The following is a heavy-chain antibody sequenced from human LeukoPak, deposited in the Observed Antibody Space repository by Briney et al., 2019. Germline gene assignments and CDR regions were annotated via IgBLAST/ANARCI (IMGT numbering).Heavy chain of an antibody. J-gene: IGHJ4*02. CDR3: ARVTSGSQFNDY. D-gene: IGHD3-10*01. CDR1: GDSISSSSYY. V-gene: IGHV4-61*05. Sequence: SETLSLTCTVSGDSISSSSYYWGWIRQPPGKGLQWIGYIYYSGSTNYNPSLKSRVTISVDTSKNQFSLKLSSVTAADTAVYYCARVTSGSQFNDYWGQGTLVTVSS. CDR2: IYYSGST.